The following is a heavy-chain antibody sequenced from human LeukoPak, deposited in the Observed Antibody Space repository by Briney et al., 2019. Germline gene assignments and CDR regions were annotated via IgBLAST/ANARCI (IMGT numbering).Heavy chain of an antibody. J-gene: IGHJ6*04. V-gene: IGHV3-23*01. D-gene: IGHD3-10*02. CDR2: ISGSGGST. Sequence: GGSLRLSCVASGFTFSSYAMSWVRQAPGKGLEWVSSISGSGGSTYYADSVKGRFTISRDNAKNSLYLQMNSLRAEDTAVYYCAELGITMIGGVWGKGTTVTISS. CDR3: AELGITMIGGV. CDR1: GFTFSSYA.